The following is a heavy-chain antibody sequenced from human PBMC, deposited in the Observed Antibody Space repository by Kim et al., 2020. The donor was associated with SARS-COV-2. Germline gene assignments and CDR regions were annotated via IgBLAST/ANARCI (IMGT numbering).Heavy chain of an antibody. V-gene: IGHV4-30-4*01. CDR1: GGTISSGDYY. CDR3: ARLGTGTTHFVY. D-gene: IGHD2-8*02. CDR2: IYYSGST. Sequence: SETLSLTCTVSGGTISSGDYYWSWIRQPPGKGLEWIGYIYYSGSTYYNPSLKSRVTISVDTSKNQFSLKLSPVTAADTAVYYFARLGTGTTHFVYWGQGTLVTVSS. J-gene: IGHJ4*02.